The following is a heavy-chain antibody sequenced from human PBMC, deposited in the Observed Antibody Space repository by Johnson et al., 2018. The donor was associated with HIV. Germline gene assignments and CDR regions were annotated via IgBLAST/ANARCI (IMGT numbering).Heavy chain of an antibody. CDR1: GFVFSDYV. CDR3: AKDLRVFDWFNAYDAFDI. D-gene: IGHD3-9*01. V-gene: IGHV3-30*02. J-gene: IGHJ3*02. CDR2: IRYDGSNK. Sequence: QVQLVESGGGVVQPGGSLTLSCAASGFVFSDYVMHWVRQAPGKGLDWVTFIRYDGSNKYYADSVKGRFTISRDNSKNTLYLQMNSLRADDTAVYYCAKDLRVFDWFNAYDAFDIWGQGTMVTVSS.